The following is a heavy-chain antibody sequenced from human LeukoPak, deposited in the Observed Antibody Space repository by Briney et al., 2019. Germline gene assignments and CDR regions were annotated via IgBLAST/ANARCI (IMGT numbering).Heavy chain of an antibody. CDR1: GYTFTSYD. CDR3: ARGSGITIFGVVTLFDY. CDR2: MNPNSGNT. D-gene: IGHD3-3*01. J-gene: IGHJ4*02. Sequence: ASVKVSCKASGYTFTSYDINWVRQAPGQGLEWMGWMNPNSGNTGYAQKFQGRVTMTRNTSISTAYVELSSLRSEDTAVYYCARGSGITIFGVVTLFDYWGQGTLVTVSS. V-gene: IGHV1-8*01.